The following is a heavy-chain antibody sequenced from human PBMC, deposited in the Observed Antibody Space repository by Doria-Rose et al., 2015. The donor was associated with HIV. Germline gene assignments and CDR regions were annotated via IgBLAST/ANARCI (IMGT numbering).Heavy chain of an antibody. V-gene: IGHV2-26*01. J-gene: IGHJ4*02. CDR2: MFSADGR. CDR1: GVSLSSPGMG. D-gene: IGHD6-13*01. CDR3: ARIKSSRWYHKYYFDS. Sequence: SGPVLVKPTETLTLTCTVSGVSLSSPGMGVSRIRQPPGKALEWLANMFSADGRSYKSSLKSRLTISRSTSKSQVVLTMTDMDLVDTATYYCARIKSSRWYHKYYFDSWGQGTLVIVSA.